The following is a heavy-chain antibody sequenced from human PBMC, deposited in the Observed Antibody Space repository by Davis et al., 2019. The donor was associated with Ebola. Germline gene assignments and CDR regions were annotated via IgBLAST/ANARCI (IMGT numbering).Heavy chain of an antibody. CDR1: GFSFSSYW. CDR3: SRDHLGYCTSISCRRGDY. J-gene: IGHJ4*02. D-gene: IGHD2-2*01. Sequence: GESLKISCAASGFSFSSYWMSWVRLAPGKGLEWVANIKEDGSERYYVDSLKGRFTISRDNAKNSLYLQMNSLRADDTALYYCSRDHLGYCTSISCRRGDYWGQGTLVTVSS. CDR2: IKEDGSER. V-gene: IGHV3-7*03.